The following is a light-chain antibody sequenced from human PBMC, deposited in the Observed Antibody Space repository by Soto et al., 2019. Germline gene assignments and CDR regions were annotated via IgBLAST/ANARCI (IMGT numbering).Light chain of an antibody. V-gene: IGKV3D-20*01. CDR1: QSVSSSY. CDR2: ATS. Sequence: EIVLKQSPATPAFSPGERARLSRGARQSVSSSYLAWYQQKPGLAPRLLIYATSSRATGIPDRFSGGGSGTDFTLTISRLEPEDFAVYYCQQYGTSPRSITFGQGTRLGI. CDR3: QQYGTSPRSIT. J-gene: IGKJ5*01.